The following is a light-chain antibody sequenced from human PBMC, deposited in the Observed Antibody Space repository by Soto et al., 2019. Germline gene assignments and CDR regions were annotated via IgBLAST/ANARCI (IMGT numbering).Light chain of an antibody. CDR3: QQYNNWPRT. CDR1: QSVSSN. J-gene: IGKJ1*01. Sequence: EIVMTQSPVTLSVSPGERATLSCRASQSVSSNLAWYQQKPGQAPRLLIYGASTRATGIPARFSGSGSGTEFTLTISGLQSEDFAVYYCQQYNNWPRTFGQGTKV. V-gene: IGKV3-15*01. CDR2: GAS.